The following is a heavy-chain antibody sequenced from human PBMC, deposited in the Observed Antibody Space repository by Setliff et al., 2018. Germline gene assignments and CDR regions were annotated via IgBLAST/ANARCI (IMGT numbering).Heavy chain of an antibody. Sequence: GGSLRLSCAASGFTFSSYSMNWVRQAPGKGLEWVSTFGMSGTTYYADSVKGRFTISRDNANHTLYLQMNNLRVEDTAVYYCARAHPHDFGEYVDYWGQGTLVTVSS. D-gene: IGHD3-10*01. CDR1: GFTFSSYS. V-gene: IGHV3-48*01. CDR3: ARAHPHDFGEYVDY. J-gene: IGHJ4*02. CDR2: FGMSGTT.